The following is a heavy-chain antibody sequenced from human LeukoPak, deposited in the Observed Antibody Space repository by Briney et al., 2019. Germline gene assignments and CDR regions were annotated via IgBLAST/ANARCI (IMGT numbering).Heavy chain of an antibody. V-gene: IGHV3-23*01. J-gene: IGHJ4*02. CDR2: ISGSGGST. D-gene: IGHD3-22*01. Sequence: PGGSLRLSCAVSGITVSNYVMSWVRQAPGKGLEWVAGISGSGGSTHYADSVKGRFTISRDNPRNTLYLQMNSLRPEDTAVYFCAKRGVVIRVILVGFHKEAYYFDSWGQGALVTVSS. CDR1: GITVSNYV. CDR3: AKRGVVIRVILVGFHKEAYYFDS.